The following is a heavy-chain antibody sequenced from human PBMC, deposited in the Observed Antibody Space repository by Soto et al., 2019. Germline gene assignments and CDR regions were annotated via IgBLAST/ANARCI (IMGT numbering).Heavy chain of an antibody. J-gene: IGHJ6*02. CDR1: GGSISRYY. D-gene: IGHD4-17*01. V-gene: IGHV4-59*01. Sequence: SETLSLTCTVSGGSISRYYWSWIRQPPGKGLEWIGYIYYSGSTNYNPSLKSRVTISVDTSKNQFSLKLSSVTAADTAVYYCARDTYYGGNSERTYYYYGMDVWGQGTTVTVS. CDR2: IYYSGST. CDR3: ARDTYYGGNSERTYYYYGMDV.